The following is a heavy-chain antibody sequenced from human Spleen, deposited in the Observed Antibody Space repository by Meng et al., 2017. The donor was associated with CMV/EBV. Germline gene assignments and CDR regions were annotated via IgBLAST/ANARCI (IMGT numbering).Heavy chain of an antibody. D-gene: IGHD1-26*01. J-gene: IGHJ5*02. CDR2: IYRGGRT. CDR3: AKTTPYSASYFS. V-gene: IGHV3-66*02. Sequence: GESLKISCAASGFTVTNNYLTWVRQAPGKGLEWVSLIYRGGRTYYADSVKGRFTISLDKSKNTLYLQMDSLRTEDTALYYCAKTTPYSASYFSWGQGTLVTVSS. CDR1: GFTVTNNY.